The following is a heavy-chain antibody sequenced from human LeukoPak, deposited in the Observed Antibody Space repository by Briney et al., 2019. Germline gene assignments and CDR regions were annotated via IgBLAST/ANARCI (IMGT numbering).Heavy chain of an antibody. CDR1: DGSIFSGDYW. Sequence: SETLSLTCTVSDGSIFSGDYWWTWIRQHPGKGLEWIGYIHYSGSTYYNPSLKSRVTISIDTSKSQFSLKENSVTAADTSVYYCASKSSSSASFHDWRQAAVVTVSP. J-gene: IGHJ4*02. D-gene: IGHD6-6*01. V-gene: IGHV4-31*02. CDR2: IHYSGST. CDR3: ASKSSSSASFHD.